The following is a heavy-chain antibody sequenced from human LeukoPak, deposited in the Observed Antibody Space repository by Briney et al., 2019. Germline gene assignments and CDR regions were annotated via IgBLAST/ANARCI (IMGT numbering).Heavy chain of an antibody. Sequence: GGSLRLSCAASGFTFSSYWMHWVRQAPGKGLVWVSRINTDGSSTSYADSVKGRFTISRDNSKNTLYLQMNSLRAEDTAVYYCARPVEMAAFDIWGQGTMVTVSS. CDR1: GFTFSSYW. J-gene: IGHJ3*02. CDR3: ARPVEMAAFDI. V-gene: IGHV3-74*01. D-gene: IGHD5-24*01. CDR2: INTDGSST.